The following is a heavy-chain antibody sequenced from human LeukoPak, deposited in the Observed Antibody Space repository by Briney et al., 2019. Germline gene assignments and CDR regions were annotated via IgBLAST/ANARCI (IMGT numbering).Heavy chain of an antibody. D-gene: IGHD5-24*01. CDR3: ARGDGYNFFDC. CDR2: IYRVGST. J-gene: IGHJ4*02. Sequence: GGSLRLSCAASGFTFSSYAMSWVRQAPGKGLEWVSVIYRVGSTYYADSVKGRFTISRDNSKNTLYLQMNSLRAEDTAMYYCARGDGYNFFDCWGQGVLVTVSS. V-gene: IGHV3-66*01. CDR1: GFTFSSYA.